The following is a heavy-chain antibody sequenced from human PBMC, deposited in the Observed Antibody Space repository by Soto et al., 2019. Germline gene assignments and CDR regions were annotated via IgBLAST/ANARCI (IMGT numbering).Heavy chain of an antibody. V-gene: IGHV3-30-3*01. J-gene: IGHJ4*02. D-gene: IGHD5-18*01. CDR2: ISYDGSNK. CDR3: ARDLADTAMVTASLSFDY. CDR1: GFTFSSYA. Sequence: GGSLRLSCAASGFTFSSYAMHWVRQAPGKGLEWVAVISYDGSNKYYADSVKGRFTISRENSKNPLYLQMNSLRAEDTAVYYCARDLADTAMVTASLSFDYWGQGTLVTVSS.